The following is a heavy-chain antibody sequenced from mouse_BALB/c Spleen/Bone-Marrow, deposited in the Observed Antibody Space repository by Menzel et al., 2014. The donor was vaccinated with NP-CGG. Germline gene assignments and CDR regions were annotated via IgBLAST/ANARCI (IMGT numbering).Heavy chain of an antibody. CDR1: GYTFTDYA. V-gene: IGHV1-67*01. CDR2: ISTYSGNT. CDR3: ARGLRHQAWFAY. J-gene: IGHJ3*01. Sequence: QVQLKHSGPELVRPGVSVKISCKGSGYTFTDYAMHWVKQSHAKSLEWIGVISTYSGNTNYNQKFKGKATMTVDKSSSTAHMGLARVTSEDSAIYCCARGLRHQAWFAYWGQGTLVTVSA. D-gene: IGHD1-2*01.